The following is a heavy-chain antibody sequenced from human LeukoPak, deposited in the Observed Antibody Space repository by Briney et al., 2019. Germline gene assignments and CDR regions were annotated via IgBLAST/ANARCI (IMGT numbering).Heavy chain of an antibody. D-gene: IGHD3-22*01. J-gene: IGHJ4*02. CDR1: GGTFSSYA. CDR3: ARVVPLAAGYDRAGYYFDY. Sequence: SVKVSCKASGGTFSSYAISWVRQAPGQGLEGMGGIIPIFGTANYEQKFQGRVTISKDESTSTAYMELSSLRSEDTAVYYCARVVPLAAGYDRAGYYFDYWGQGTLVTVSS. V-gene: IGHV1-69*05. CDR2: IIPIFGTA.